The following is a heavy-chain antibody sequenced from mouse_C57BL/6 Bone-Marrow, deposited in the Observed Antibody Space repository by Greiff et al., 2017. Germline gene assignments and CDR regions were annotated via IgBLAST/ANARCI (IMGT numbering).Heavy chain of an antibody. CDR3: ARSPLGRPWYFDV. V-gene: IGHV1-7*01. J-gene: IGHJ1*03. Sequence: QVHVKQSGAELAKPGASVKLSCKASGYTFTSYWMHWVKQRPGQGLEWIGYINPSSGYTKYNQKFKDKATLTADTSSSTAYMQLSSLTYEDSAVYYCARSPLGRPWYFDVWGTGTTVTVSS. CDR2: INPSSGYT. CDR1: GYTFTSYW. D-gene: IGHD4-1*01.